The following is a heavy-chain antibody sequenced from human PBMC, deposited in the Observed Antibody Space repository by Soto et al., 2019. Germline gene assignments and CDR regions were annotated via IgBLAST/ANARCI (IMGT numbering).Heavy chain of an antibody. V-gene: IGHV1-2*04. J-gene: IGHJ4*02. D-gene: IGHD2-2*01. Sequence: GASVKVSCKASGYTFTGYYMHWVRQAPGQGLEWMGWINPNSGGTNYAQKFQGWVTMTRDTSISTAYMELSRLRSDDTAVYYFARGGYCSSTSCPEMAHTYDYWGQGTLVTVSS. CDR3: ARGGYCSSTSCPEMAHTYDY. CDR2: INPNSGGT. CDR1: GYTFTGYY.